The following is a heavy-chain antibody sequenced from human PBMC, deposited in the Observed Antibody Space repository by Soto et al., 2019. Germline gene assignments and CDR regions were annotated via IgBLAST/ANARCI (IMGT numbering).Heavy chain of an antibody. J-gene: IGHJ1*01. D-gene: IGHD6-19*01. CDR1: GGSFSGYY. V-gene: IGHV4-34*01. CDR3: WKSSEAGARLDL. CDR2: INHSGST. Sequence: QVQLQQWGAGLLKPSETLSLTCAVYGGSFSGYYWSWIRQPPGKGLEWIGEINHSGSTNYNASLKSPITLTLNTSKDPFLPEAGFVTGGGPAVEFWWKSSEAGARLDLRGQGNLVT.